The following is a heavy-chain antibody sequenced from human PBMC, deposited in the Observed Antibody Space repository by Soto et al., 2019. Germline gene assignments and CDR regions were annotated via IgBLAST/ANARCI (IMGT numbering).Heavy chain of an antibody. CDR2: TYYRSKWYN. D-gene: IGHD1-1*01. Sequence: QVQLQQSGPGLVKPSQTLSLTCVISGDSVSRNNVAWNWIRQSPSRGLEWLGRTYYRSKWYNNYAVPVKSQTTINADTSKTQFSLQLASVTPEDTAVYYCARGINSAIDNWGQGTKVTVS. J-gene: IGHJ3*02. CDR3: ARGINSAIDN. CDR1: GDSVSRNNVA. V-gene: IGHV6-1*01.